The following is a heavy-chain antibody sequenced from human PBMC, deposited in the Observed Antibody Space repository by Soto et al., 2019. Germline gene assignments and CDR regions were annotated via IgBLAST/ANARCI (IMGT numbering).Heavy chain of an antibody. V-gene: IGHV3-23*01. J-gene: IGHJ4*02. CDR2: ITNSGDGT. CDR3: ANARPGPSDY. Sequence: EVHLLESEGGLVQPGGSLRLSCVASGFTVSSVGMSWVRQAPGKGLEWVSAITNSGDGTFYADSVKGRFTISRDNSKNTLYLQINSLRDEDTAVYYCANARPGPSDYWGQGTLLTV. CDR1: GFTVSSVG.